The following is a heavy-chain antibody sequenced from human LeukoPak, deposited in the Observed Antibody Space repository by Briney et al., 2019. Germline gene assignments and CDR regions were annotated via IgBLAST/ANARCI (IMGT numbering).Heavy chain of an antibody. J-gene: IGHJ3*02. CDR2: TNPDGSSP. CDR3: ARVVSRGSHTYYDFWSGYPDAFDI. CDR1: GFTFSSYW. Sequence: GGSLRLSCAASGFTFSSYWMHWVRQAPGEGLVWVSRTNPDGSSPSYADSVKGRFTISRDNAKNTLYLQMNSLRAEDTAVYYCARVVSRGSHTYYDFWSGYPDAFDIWGQGTRVSVSS. D-gene: IGHD3-3*01. V-gene: IGHV3-74*01.